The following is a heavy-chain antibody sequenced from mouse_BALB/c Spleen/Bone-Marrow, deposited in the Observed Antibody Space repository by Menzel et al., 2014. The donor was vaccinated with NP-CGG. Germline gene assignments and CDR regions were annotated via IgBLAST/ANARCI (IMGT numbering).Heavy chain of an antibody. J-gene: IGHJ3*01. V-gene: IGHV2-9*02. Sequence: QVHVKQSGPGLVAPSQSLSITCTVSGFSLTSYGVHWVRQPPGKGLEWLGVIWAGGSTNYNSALMSRLSISKDNSKSQVFLKMNSLQTDDTATYYSASPIYYDYPLFAYWGQGTLVTVSA. CDR2: IWAGGST. D-gene: IGHD2-4*01. CDR1: GFSLTSYG. CDR3: ASPIYYDYPLFAY.